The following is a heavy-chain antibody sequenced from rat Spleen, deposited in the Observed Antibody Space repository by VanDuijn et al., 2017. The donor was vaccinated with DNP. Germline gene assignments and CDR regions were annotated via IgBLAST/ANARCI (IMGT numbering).Heavy chain of an antibody. D-gene: IGHD1-11*01. V-gene: IGHV3-1*01. CDR3: ARWRIGPHYFDY. J-gene: IGHJ2*01. Sequence: EVQLQEPGPGLVKPSQSLSLTCSVTGYSITSDYWGWIRKFPGNKMAWIGHISYSGRTTYNPSLKSRISISRDTSKNQFFLQLNYVSTDDTATYYCARWRIGPHYFDYWGQGVMVTVSS. CDR2: ISYSGRT. CDR1: GYSITSDY.